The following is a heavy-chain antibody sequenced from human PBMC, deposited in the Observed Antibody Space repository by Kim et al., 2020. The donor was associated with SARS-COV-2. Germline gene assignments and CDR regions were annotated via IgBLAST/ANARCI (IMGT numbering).Heavy chain of an antibody. D-gene: IGHD1-26*01. CDR2: ISYDGSNK. CDR1: GFTFSSYA. Sequence: GGSLRLSCAASGFTFSSYAMHWVRQAPGKGLEWVAVISYDGSNKYYADSVKGRFTVSRDNSKNTLYLQMNSLRAEDTAVYYCARTYSGSYYGYYYYYYGMDVWGQGTTVTVSS. V-gene: IGHV3-30-3*01. CDR3: ARTYSGSYYGYYYYYYGMDV. J-gene: IGHJ6*02.